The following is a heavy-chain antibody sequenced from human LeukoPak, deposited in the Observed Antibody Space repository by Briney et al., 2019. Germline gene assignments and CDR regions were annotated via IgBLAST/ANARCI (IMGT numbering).Heavy chain of an antibody. CDR3: ARDPDFWSGYYKVAWFDP. CDR1: GFTFSTYN. D-gene: IGHD3-3*01. V-gene: IGHV3-48*01. CDR2: ITDTGGV. Sequence: GGSLRLSCAASGFTFSTYNMNWVRQAPGEGLEWLSFITDTGGVQYADSVKGRFTISRDNAKKSLYLQMNSLRAEDTAVYYCARDPDFWSGYYKVAWFDPWGQGTPVTVSS. J-gene: IGHJ5*02.